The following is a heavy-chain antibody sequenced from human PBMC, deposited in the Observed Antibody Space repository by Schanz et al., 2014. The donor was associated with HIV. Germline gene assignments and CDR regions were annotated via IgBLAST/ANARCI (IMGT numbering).Heavy chain of an antibody. CDR2: INSDGSST. Sequence: EVQLVESGGGLVQPGGSLRLSCAASRFTFSSYWMHWVRQAPGKGLVWVSRINSDGSSTSYADSVKGRFTISRDNSKNTLYLQMNSLRAEDTAVYYCARRDYGDYYYYYGMDVWGQGTTVTVSS. V-gene: IGHV3-74*01. J-gene: IGHJ6*02. CDR3: ARRDYGDYYYYYGMDV. CDR1: RFTFSSYW. D-gene: IGHD4-17*01.